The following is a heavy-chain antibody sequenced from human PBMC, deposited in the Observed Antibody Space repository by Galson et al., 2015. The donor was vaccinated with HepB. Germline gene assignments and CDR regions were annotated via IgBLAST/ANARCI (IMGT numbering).Heavy chain of an antibody. Sequence: ETLSLTCTVSGGSISSSSYYWGWIRQPPGKGLEWIGSIYYSGSTYYNPSLKSRVTISVDPSKNQFSLKLSSVTAADTAVYYCARHRRLWHHPADLDYWGQGTLVTVSS. V-gene: IGHV4-39*01. CDR2: IYYSGST. CDR3: ARHRRLWHHPADLDY. J-gene: IGHJ4*02. CDR1: GGSISSSSYY. D-gene: IGHD5-18*01.